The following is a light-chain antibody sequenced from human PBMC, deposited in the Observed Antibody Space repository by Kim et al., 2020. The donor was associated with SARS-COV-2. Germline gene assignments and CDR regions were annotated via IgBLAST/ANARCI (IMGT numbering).Light chain of an antibody. Sequence: QSALTQPASVSGSPGQSITISCTGTSSDVGDFNLVSWYQQHPGKAPQLMIYEVTKRPSRVSDRFSGSKSGNTASLTISGLQAEDEADYYCCSYAGSGTNWVFGGGTKVTVL. CDR1: SSDVGDFNL. CDR2: EVT. J-gene: IGLJ3*02. CDR3: CSYAGSGTNWV. V-gene: IGLV2-23*02.